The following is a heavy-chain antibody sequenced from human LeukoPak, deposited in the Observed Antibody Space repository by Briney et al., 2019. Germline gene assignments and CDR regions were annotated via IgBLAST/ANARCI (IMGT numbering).Heavy chain of an antibody. CDR2: IYYSGST. V-gene: IGHV4-59*01. Sequence: GSLRLSCTVSGGSISSYYWSWIRQPPGKGLEWIGYIYYSGSTNYNPSLKSRVTISVDTSKNQFSLKLSSVTAADTAVYYCARRADYYDSSGYHDAFDIWGQGTMVTVSS. D-gene: IGHD3-22*01. CDR1: GGSISSYY. J-gene: IGHJ3*02. CDR3: ARRADYYDSSGYHDAFDI.